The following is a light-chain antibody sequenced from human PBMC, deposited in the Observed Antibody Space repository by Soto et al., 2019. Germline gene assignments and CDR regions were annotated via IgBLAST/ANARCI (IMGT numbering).Light chain of an antibody. Sequence: QSALTQPASVSGSPGQSIAISCTGTSSDVVTYKYVSWYQQHPGKAPKLMIYEVSIRPSGVSDRFSGSKSGNTASLTISGLRPEDEAYYYCCSYAGRTTRVVFGGGTQLTVL. V-gene: IGLV2-14*01. CDR2: EVS. CDR1: SSDVVTYKY. CDR3: CSYAGRTTRVV. J-gene: IGLJ2*01.